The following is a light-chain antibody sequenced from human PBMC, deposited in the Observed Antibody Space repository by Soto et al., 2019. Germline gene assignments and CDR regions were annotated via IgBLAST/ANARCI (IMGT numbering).Light chain of an antibody. Sequence: DIQMTQSPSTLSASVGDRVTITGRASQSISSWLAWYQQKKGKAPKILIYKASSLESGVPSRFRGSGSGTEFTLTISRLQPDDFETYYCQQYNSYSRTFGQGTKVDIK. V-gene: IGKV1-5*03. CDR1: QSISSW. CDR3: QQYNSYSRT. J-gene: IGKJ1*01. CDR2: KAS.